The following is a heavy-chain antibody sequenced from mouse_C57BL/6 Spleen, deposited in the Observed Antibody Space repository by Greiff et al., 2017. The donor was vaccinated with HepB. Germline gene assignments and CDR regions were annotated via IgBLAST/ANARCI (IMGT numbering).Heavy chain of an antibody. CDR2: ISRGSSTI. CDR3: ARPQTAQAFAY. J-gene: IGHJ3*01. CDR1: GFTFSDYG. D-gene: IGHD3-2*02. Sequence: EVQVVESGGGLVKPGGSLKLSCAASGFTFSDYGMHWVRQAPGKGLEWVAYISRGSSTIYYADTVKGRFTISRDNAKNTLFLQMTSLRSEDTAMYYCARPQTAQAFAYWGQGTLVTVSA. V-gene: IGHV5-17*01.